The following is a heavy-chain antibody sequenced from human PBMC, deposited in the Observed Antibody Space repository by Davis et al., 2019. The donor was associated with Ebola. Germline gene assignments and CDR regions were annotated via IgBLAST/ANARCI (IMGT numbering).Heavy chain of an antibody. Sequence: PGGSLRLSCVASGFTFSGYAMHWVRQAPGKGLEWVAVISYDGSNKYYADSVKGRFTISRDNSKNTLYLQMNSLRAEDTAVYYCAKDFVYVYGEDYWGQGTLVTVSS. CDR2: ISYDGSNK. V-gene: IGHV3-30*04. CDR1: GFTFSGYA. CDR3: AKDFVYVYGEDY. J-gene: IGHJ4*02. D-gene: IGHD5/OR15-5a*01.